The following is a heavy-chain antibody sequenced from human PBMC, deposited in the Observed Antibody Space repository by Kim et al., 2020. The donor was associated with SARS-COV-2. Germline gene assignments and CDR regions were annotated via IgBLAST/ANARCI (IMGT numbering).Heavy chain of an antibody. J-gene: IGHJ4*02. D-gene: IGHD1-26*01. Sequence: GGSLRLSCAASGFTFSSYGMQWVRQAPGKGLEWVAVISFDGVLKYYADSVKGRFTISRDNSKNILFLEMDSLKPEDTAVYCCAKEGYSGGYGAYFDHWGQGTLVTPSS. CDR3: AKEGYSGGYGAYFDH. CDR1: GFTFSSYG. V-gene: IGHV3-30*18. CDR2: ISFDGVLK.